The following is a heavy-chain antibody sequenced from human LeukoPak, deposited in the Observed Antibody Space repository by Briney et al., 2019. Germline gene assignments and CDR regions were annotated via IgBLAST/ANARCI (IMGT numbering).Heavy chain of an antibody. CDR1: CGSISSSDYL. CDR3: VRRNYVSGRIDP. Sequence: SETLSLTCTVSCGSISSSDYLWAWVRQPPGKGLEWIGDFYYNGVTSYDPSLKSRVTISVDTSKNQFSLNLTSVTAADTAVYHCVRRNYVSGRIDPWGQGTLVTVSS. D-gene: IGHD3-16*01. CDR2: FYYNGVT. J-gene: IGHJ5*02. V-gene: IGHV4-39*01.